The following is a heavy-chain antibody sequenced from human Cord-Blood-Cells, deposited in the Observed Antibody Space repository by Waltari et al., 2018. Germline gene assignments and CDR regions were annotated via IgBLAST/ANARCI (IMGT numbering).Heavy chain of an antibody. D-gene: IGHD2-2*02. J-gene: IGHJ4*02. V-gene: IGHV3-53*01. Sequence: EVQLVESGGGLIQPGGSLRLSCAASGFTVSTNYMSWVRQAPGKGLEWVSVIYSGCSTYSADSVKGRFTISRDNSKNTLYLQMNSLRAEDTAVYYCARDCSSTSCYSHWGQGTLVTVSS. CDR3: ARDCSSTSCYSH. CDR2: IYSGCST. CDR1: GFTVSTNY.